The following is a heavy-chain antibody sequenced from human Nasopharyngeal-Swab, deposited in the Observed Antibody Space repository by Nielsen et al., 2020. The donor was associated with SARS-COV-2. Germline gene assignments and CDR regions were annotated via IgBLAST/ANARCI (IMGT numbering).Heavy chain of an antibody. J-gene: IGHJ4*02. V-gene: IGHV3-74*01. CDR1: GFTFSDSW. Sequence: GGSLRLSCAVSGFTFSDSWMHWVRQAPGKGLVWVSRINSDGSRTGYAGSVKGRFTISRDSAKNTVYLQMNSLRAEDTAVYYCARDFDKTGDWGQGTLVTVSS. CDR3: ARDFDKTGD. CDR2: INSDGSRT. D-gene: IGHD7-27*01.